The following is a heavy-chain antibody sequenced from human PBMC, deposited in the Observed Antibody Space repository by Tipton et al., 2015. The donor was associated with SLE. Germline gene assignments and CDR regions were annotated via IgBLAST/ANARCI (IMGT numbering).Heavy chain of an antibody. CDR1: GGSISSYY. CDR2: IYYSGST. Sequence: TLSLTCTVSGGSISSYYWSWILQPPGKGLEWIGYIYYSGSTNYNPSLKSRVTISVDTSKNQFSLKLSSVTAADTAVYYCASHTAGYSSGWYVYWGQGTLVTVSS. V-gene: IGHV4-59*07. J-gene: IGHJ4*02. CDR3: ASHTAGYSSGWYVY. D-gene: IGHD6-19*01.